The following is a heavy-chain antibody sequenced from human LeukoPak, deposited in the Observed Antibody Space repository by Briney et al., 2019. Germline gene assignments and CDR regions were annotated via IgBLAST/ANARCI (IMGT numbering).Heavy chain of an antibody. J-gene: IGHJ3*02. Sequence: GGSLRLSCAASGFTFSSYGMYWVRQAPGKGLEWVAVIWYDGSNKYYADSVKGRITISRDNSKNTLYLQMNSLRAEDTAVYYCAKLIVGATNDAFDIWGQGTMVTVSS. CDR1: GFTFSSYG. D-gene: IGHD1-26*01. CDR2: IWYDGSNK. CDR3: AKLIVGATNDAFDI. V-gene: IGHV3-33*06.